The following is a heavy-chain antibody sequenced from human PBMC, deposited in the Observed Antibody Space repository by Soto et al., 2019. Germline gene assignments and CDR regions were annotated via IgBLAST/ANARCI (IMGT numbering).Heavy chain of an antibody. Sequence: VESLKSSCEGSGYSFTSYWIGWVRQMPRKGLEWMGIIYPGDSDTRYSPSLQGQVTISADKSISTAYLQWSSLKASDTAMYYCAGGGVRGVITRTRDYYGMDVWGQGTTVTVSS. CDR2: IYPGDSDT. CDR3: AGGGVRGVITRTRDYYGMDV. V-gene: IGHV5-51*01. CDR1: GYSFTSYW. J-gene: IGHJ6*02. D-gene: IGHD3-10*01.